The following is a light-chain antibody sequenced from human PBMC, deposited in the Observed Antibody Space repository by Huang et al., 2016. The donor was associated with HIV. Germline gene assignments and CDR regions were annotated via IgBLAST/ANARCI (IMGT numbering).Light chain of an antibody. V-gene: IGKV1-NL1*01. J-gene: IGKJ1*01. Sequence: DIQMTQSPSSLAASVGDRVTLTCRASQDIGNFLAWYQQQPGKASKLLLYDAARMESGGPSRISGSASGAEYTPTISSRQPEDFATYYCQQYYSDPRITFGQGTKVEIK. CDR2: DAA. CDR3: QQYYSDPRIT. CDR1: QDIGNF.